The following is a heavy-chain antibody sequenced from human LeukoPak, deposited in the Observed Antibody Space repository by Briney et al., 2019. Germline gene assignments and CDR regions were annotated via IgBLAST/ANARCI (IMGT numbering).Heavy chain of an antibody. J-gene: IGHJ4*02. CDR1: GFTFSSYW. V-gene: IGHV3-7*01. CDR2: IKQDGSEK. CDR3: ARDTPYGSGSYYY. Sequence: GGSLRLSCAASGFTFSSYWMSWVRQAPGKGLEWVANIKQDGSEKYYVDSVKGRFTISRDNAKNSLYLQMNSLRAEDTAVYYCARDTPYGSGSYYYWGQGTLVTVSS. D-gene: IGHD3-10*01.